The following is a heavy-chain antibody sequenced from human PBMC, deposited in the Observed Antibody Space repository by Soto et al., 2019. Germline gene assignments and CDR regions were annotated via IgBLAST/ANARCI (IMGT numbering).Heavy chain of an antibody. Sequence: QVQLVQYGGEVKKPGASVTVSCKASGYTFINYHITWVRQAPGQGLEWMAWINTYNGMTDYAQRFQGRVTMTRDPSTSTAYMELRNLGSDDTAVYFCAKSPRGEMATDWGQGTLVTVSS. J-gene: IGHJ4*02. V-gene: IGHV1-18*01. CDR1: GYTFINYH. D-gene: IGHD5-12*01. CDR2: INTYNGMT. CDR3: AKSPRGEMATD.